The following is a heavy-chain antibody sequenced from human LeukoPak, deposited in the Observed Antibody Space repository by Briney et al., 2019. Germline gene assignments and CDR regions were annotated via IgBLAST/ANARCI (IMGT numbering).Heavy chain of an antibody. CDR2: IIPILGIA. Sequence: ASVKVSCKASGGTFSSYAISWVRQAPGQGLEWMGRIIPILGIANYAQKFQGRVTITADKSTSTAYMELSSLRSEDTAVYYCARVDSSSGAFDIWGQGTTVTVSS. J-gene: IGHJ3*02. CDR1: GGTFSSYA. D-gene: IGHD6-13*01. V-gene: IGHV1-69*04. CDR3: ARVDSSSGAFDI.